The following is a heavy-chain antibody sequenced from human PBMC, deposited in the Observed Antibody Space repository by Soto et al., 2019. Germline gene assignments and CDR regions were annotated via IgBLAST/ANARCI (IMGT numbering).Heavy chain of an antibody. CDR2: ISAHNGNT. CDR3: ARDFAVGLGDH. V-gene: IGHV1-18*01. Sequence: QVQLVQSGAEVKKPGASVKVSCKASGYTFTSYGISWVRQAPGQGLEWMGWISAHNGNTNYAQKLKGRVTMTTNTSTSTANMELRSLISDDTAVYDCARDFAVGLGDHWGQGTLVTVAS. J-gene: IGHJ1*01. CDR1: GYTFTSYG. D-gene: IGHD3-16*01.